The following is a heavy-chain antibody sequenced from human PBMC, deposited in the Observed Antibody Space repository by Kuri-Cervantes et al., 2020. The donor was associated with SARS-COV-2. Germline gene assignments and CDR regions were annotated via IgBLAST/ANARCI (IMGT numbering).Heavy chain of an antibody. CDR3: ATTGLRGSYSQFDI. V-gene: IGHV1-24*01. Sequence: ASVKVSCKVSGYTLTELFMHWVRQAPGKGLEWMGGFDPEDGETIYAQKFQGRVTMTEDTSTDTAYMELSSLRSEDTAVYYCATTGLRGSYSQFDIWGQGTMVTVSS. J-gene: IGHJ3*02. CDR1: GYTLTELF. D-gene: IGHD1-26*01. CDR2: FDPEDGET.